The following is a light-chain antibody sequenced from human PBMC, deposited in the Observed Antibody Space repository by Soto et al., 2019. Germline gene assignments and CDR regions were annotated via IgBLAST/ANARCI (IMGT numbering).Light chain of an antibody. CDR2: LAS. Sequence: DIQMTQSPSSLSASVGDRVTITCRASQTISRYLNWYQHKPGKAPKLLIYLASSLQSGVPSRFSGSGSGTDFTLTISSLQPEDFATYYCQPTYSTLYTFGQGTKLDI. J-gene: IGKJ2*01. V-gene: IGKV1-39*01. CDR1: QTISRY. CDR3: QPTYSTLYT.